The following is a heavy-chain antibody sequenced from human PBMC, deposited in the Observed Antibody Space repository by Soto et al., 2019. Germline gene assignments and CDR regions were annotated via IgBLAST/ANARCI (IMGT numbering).Heavy chain of an antibody. Sequence: QVQLVQSGAEVKKPGSSVKVSCKASGGTFSSYAISWVRQAPGQGLEWMGGIIPIFGTAHYAQKFQGRVTLTADGSSSTDYMELSSLRAEDTAVYYCASEVAAAGTWYFDLWGRGTLVTVCS. D-gene: IGHD6-13*01. J-gene: IGHJ2*01. CDR1: GGTFSSYA. CDR3: ASEVAAAGTWYFDL. CDR2: IIPIFGTA. V-gene: IGHV1-69*12.